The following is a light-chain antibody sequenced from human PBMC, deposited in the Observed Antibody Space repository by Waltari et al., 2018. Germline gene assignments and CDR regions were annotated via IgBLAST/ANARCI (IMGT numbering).Light chain of an antibody. J-gene: IGKJ2*01. CDR2: DAS. Sequence: DIQMTQSSSSQSASVGDRVTLTCQASQDISNHLNWYQHKAGKAPNLLIYDASTLEEGGPSRFSGSGSGTAFTLTISSLQPEDIATYYCQQYDHPPYTFGQGTKLDI. CDR3: QQYDHPPYT. CDR1: QDISNH. V-gene: IGKV1-33*01.